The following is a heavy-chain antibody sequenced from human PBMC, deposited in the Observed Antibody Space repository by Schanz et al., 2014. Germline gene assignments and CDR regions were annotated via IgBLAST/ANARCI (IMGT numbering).Heavy chain of an antibody. J-gene: IGHJ5*02. D-gene: IGHD5-12*01. CDR3: AKDMNREATAPES. CDR1: GFPFSSHG. CDR2: VGDTGTTK. Sequence: QVQLVESGGGVVQPGRSLTLSCAASGFPFSSHGMHWVRQAPAKGLEWVAVVGDTGTTKFYADSVKGRFTVSRDNSKNTVYLHMNSLRDEDTAVYYCAKDMNREATAPESWGQGTLVTVS. V-gene: IGHV3-30*18.